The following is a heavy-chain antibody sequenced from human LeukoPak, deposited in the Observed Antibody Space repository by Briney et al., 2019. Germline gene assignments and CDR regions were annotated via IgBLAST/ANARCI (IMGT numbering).Heavy chain of an antibody. CDR3: AQVGRSYYFDY. CDR2: ISGSGGST. Sequence: PGGSLRLSCAASGFTFSSYAMSWVRQAPGKGLEWVSGISGSGGSTYYADSVKGRFTISRDNSKNTVYLQMNSLRAEDTAVYYCAQVGRSYYFDYWGQGTLVTASS. CDR1: GFTFSSYA. D-gene: IGHD2-15*01. V-gene: IGHV3-23*01. J-gene: IGHJ4*02.